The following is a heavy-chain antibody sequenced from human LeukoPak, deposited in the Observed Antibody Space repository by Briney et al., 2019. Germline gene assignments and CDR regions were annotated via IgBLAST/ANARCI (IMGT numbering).Heavy chain of an antibody. D-gene: IGHD3-3*01. V-gene: IGHV3-48*03. Sequence: GGSLRLSCAASGFTFSSYEMNWVRQAPGKGLEGVSYISSSGSTIYCADSVKGRFTISRDNAKNSLYLQMNSLRAEDTAVYYCASGYDFWSGYYMDAFDIWGQGTMVTVSS. CDR1: GFTFSSYE. J-gene: IGHJ3*02. CDR3: ASGYDFWSGYYMDAFDI. CDR2: ISSSGSTI.